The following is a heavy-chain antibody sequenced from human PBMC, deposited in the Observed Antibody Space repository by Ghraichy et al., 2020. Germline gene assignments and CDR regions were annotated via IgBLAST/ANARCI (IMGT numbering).Heavy chain of an antibody. D-gene: IGHD2-2*01. V-gene: IGHV4-4*07. CDR1: GGSISSYY. Sequence: SETLSLTCTVSGGSISSYYWSWIRQPAGKGLEWIGRIYTSGSTNYNPSLKSRVTMSVDTSKNQFSLKLSSVTAADTAVYYCARDRVRYCSSTSCPHRPFDYYYYYGMDVWGQGTTVTVSS. CDR3: ARDRVRYCSSTSCPHRPFDYYYYYGMDV. CDR2: IYTSGST. J-gene: IGHJ6*02.